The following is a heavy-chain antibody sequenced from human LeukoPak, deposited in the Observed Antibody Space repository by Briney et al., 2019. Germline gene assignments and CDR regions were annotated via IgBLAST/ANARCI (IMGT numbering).Heavy chain of an antibody. CDR2: IRYDGRHT. J-gene: IGHJ4*02. V-gene: IGHV3-30*18. CDR3: AKDHRGNSWWY. CDR1: GFTFSSYD. Sequence: GGSLRLSCGASGFTFSSYDMHWVRRAPGKGLEWVAGIRYDGRHTYHADSVKGRFTISRDNSKNTLYLQMNSLRAEDTAVYYCAKDHRGNSWWYWGQGTLVTVSS. D-gene: IGHD4-23*01.